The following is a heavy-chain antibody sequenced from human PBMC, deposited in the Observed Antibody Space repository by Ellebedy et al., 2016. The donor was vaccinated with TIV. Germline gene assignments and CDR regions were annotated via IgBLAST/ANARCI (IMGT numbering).Heavy chain of an antibody. D-gene: IGHD6-19*01. CDR3: AEGRSGWYYFDY. CDR1: GGSFSGYY. CDR2: VNQSGRT. Sequence: SETLSLTCAVYGGSFSGYYWSWVRQPPGKGLEWIGEVNQSGRTNYHPSIKSLVTISVDTSKNQFSLRLSSVTAADTAVYYCAEGRSGWYYFDYWGQGTLVTVSS. V-gene: IGHV4-34*01. J-gene: IGHJ4*02.